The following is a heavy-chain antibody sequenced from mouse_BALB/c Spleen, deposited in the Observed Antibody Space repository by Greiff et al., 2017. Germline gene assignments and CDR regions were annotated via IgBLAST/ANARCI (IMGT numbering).Heavy chain of an antibody. CDR2: ISNLAYSI. V-gene: IGHV5-15*02. CDR1: GFTFSDYG. CDR3: AREYGNRFDY. Sequence: EVQLVESGGGLVQPGGSRKLSCAASGFTFSDYGMAWVRQAPGKGPEWVAFISNLAYSIYYADTVTGRFTISRENAKNTLYLEMSSLRSEDTAMYYCAREYGNRFDYWGQGTTLTVSS. D-gene: IGHD2-10*02. J-gene: IGHJ2*01.